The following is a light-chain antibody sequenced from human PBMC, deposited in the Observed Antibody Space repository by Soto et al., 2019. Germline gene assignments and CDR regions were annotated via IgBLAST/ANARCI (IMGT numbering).Light chain of an antibody. V-gene: IGKV1-5*01. Sequence: DIQMSQSAYTLSASVGGRVTITCRDSLRVGTWVAWYQQKPGKSPKLLIYCASNLESGVPSRFSGSGSGTEFTPNITTLQPDDVAIYFCRHYNHNPWTFGPGTKVDIK. CDR1: LRVGTW. J-gene: IGKJ1*01. CDR3: RHYNHNPWT. CDR2: CAS.